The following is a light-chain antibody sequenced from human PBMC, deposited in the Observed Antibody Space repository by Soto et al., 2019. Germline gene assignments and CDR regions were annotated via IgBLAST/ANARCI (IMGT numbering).Light chain of an antibody. CDR3: QQYGGSPT. Sequence: EIALTQSPGTLSLSPGQRATLSRRASQSLSSRYVAWYQQKPGQAPRLLISGASSRATGIPDRFSGSGSGTDFPLTISRLDPEDFAVYSCQQYGGSPTFGQGTKVDIK. V-gene: IGKV3-20*01. J-gene: IGKJ1*01. CDR1: QSLSSRY. CDR2: GAS.